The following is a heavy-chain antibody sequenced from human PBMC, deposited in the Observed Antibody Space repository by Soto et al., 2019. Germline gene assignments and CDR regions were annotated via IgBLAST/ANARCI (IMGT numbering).Heavy chain of an antibody. Sequence: ASGKVSFRASGYTFTSYGISWLRQATGQGPEWVGWMNPDSGNTGYVQKFQGRVTMTRNTAISTAYMELSSLRSEDTAVYYCARSVGGSNVNFDYWGQGTLVTVSS. CDR2: MNPDSGNT. J-gene: IGHJ4*02. V-gene: IGHV1-8*02. CDR3: ARSVGGSNVNFDY. D-gene: IGHD3-10*01. CDR1: GYTFTSYG.